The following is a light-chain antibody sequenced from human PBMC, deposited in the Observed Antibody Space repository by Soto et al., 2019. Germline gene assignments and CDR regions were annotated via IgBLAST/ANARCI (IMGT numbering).Light chain of an antibody. V-gene: IGKV1-12*01. Sequence: DIQMTESPSTVSASVVDGVTISCRAGQGISNWLAWYQRKPGKAPSLLIHAASSLQSGVPSRVSGSGYGTDFTLTISSLQPEDFATYFCQQANSLPVTFGPGTKVDIK. CDR2: AAS. CDR3: QQANSLPVT. CDR1: QGISNW. J-gene: IGKJ3*01.